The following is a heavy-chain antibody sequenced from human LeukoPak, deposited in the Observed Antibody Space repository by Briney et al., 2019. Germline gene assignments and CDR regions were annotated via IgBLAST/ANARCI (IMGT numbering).Heavy chain of an antibody. Sequence: GGSLRLSCAASGFTVSSNYINWVRQAPGEGLEWVSLIYGSTSANYADSVKGRFTISRDTSMNTVYLQMNSLRAEDTAVYYCARLNFGDDYWGQGTLVTVSS. CDR1: GFTVSSNY. CDR2: IYGSTSA. J-gene: IGHJ4*02. CDR3: ARLNFGDDY. V-gene: IGHV3-66*01. D-gene: IGHD4-17*01.